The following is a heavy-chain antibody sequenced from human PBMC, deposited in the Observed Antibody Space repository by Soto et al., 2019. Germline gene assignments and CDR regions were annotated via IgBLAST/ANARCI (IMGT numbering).Heavy chain of an antibody. J-gene: IGHJ5*02. CDR3: ARGGAEDNYFGP. CDR2: ICCSGSS. Sequence: PSETLSLTCTVPGGAVDNGGFYWSWFRQQPGKGLEWIGHICCSGSSHYNPSLRSRVTISMDTSKNDLSLKLNSVTAADTAVYYCARGGAEDNYFGPWGQGTLVTVS. V-gene: IGHV4-31*03. CDR1: GGAVDNGGFY.